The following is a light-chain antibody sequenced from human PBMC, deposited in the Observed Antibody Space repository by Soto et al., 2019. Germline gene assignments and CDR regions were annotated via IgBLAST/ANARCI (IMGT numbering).Light chain of an antibody. CDR2: DAS. CDR1: QSISSW. CDR3: QYLSNSPRLT. Sequence: DIQMTQSPSTLSASVGDRVTITCRASQSISSWLAWYQQKPGKAPKLLIYDASSLESGVPSRFSGSGSGTEFTLTISSLQPDDFATYYCQYLSNSPRLTFGGGTKVDIK. V-gene: IGKV1-5*01. J-gene: IGKJ4*01.